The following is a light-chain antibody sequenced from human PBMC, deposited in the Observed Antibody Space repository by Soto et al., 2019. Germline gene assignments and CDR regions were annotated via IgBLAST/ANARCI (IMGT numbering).Light chain of an antibody. J-gene: IGKJ5*01. CDR3: QQYNTYST. CDR1: QNIRHW. Sequence: DMPMTQSPSTLSASVFAGVTITCLSSQNIRHWLAWYQQKPGKAPNPLIYDASSLKSGVPARFSGSGSGTEFTLAISSLQPDDFATYYCQQYNTYSTFGQGTRLEI. CDR2: DAS. V-gene: IGKV1-5*01.